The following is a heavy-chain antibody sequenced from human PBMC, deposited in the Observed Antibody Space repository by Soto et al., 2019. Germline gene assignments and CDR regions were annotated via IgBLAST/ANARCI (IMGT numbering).Heavy chain of an antibody. CDR2: ISGSGSTI. CDR1: EFIFSSYE. D-gene: IGHD3-22*01. CDR3: AREQGHYDISGYLRAYYHDGMDL. V-gene: IGHV3-48*03. J-gene: IGHJ6*02. Sequence: PGGSLRLSCVASEFIFSSYEGNWVRQAPGKGLEWVSYISGSGSTIHYADSVKGRFTISRDNAKNSLYLQMNSLRAEDTAVYYCAREQGHYDISGYLRAYYHDGMDLWGQGTTVTVSS.